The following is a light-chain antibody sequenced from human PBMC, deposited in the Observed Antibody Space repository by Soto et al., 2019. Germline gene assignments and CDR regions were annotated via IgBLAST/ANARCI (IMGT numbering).Light chain of an antibody. CDR3: SSYTSTSTQV. CDR1: SSGVGTYNY. Sequence: QSAVTQQASVSGAPGQSSTISCTGSSSGVGTYNYVSWYQQHPGKAPQLMIYEVTNRPSGVSDRFSGSRSGNTASLTISGLLAEDEADYYCSSYTSTSTQVFGTGTKVTVL. CDR2: EVT. V-gene: IGLV2-14*01. J-gene: IGLJ1*01.